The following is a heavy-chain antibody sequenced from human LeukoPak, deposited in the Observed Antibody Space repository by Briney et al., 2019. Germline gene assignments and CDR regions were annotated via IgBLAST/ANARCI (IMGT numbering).Heavy chain of an antibody. CDR2: MYYSGST. V-gene: IGHV4-59*01. Sequence: PSETLSLTCTVSGGSIAGFYWSWFRQSPGKGLEWIGYMYYSGSTYYNPSLKSRVSLSVDTSKNQFSLKLSSVTTADTAVYYCARGFSYGGKPLYYFDYWGQGTLVTVSS. CDR1: GGSIAGFY. CDR3: ARGFSYGGKPLYYFDY. D-gene: IGHD4-23*01. J-gene: IGHJ4*02.